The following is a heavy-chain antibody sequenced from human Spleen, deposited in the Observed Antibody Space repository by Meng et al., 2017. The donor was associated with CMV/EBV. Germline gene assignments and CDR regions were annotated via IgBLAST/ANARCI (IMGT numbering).Heavy chain of an antibody. V-gene: IGHV1-2*02. J-gene: IGHJ4*02. CDR1: GYTFTAYY. CDR2: INPNSGGT. Sequence: ASVKVSCKASGYTFTAYYMHWVRQAPGQGLEWMGWINPNSGGTNYAQKFQGRVTMTRDTSINTAYLELTGLRSDDSAVYYCARVGELAFPCDSWGQGTLVTVSS. D-gene: IGHD1-26*01. CDR3: ARVGELAFPCDS.